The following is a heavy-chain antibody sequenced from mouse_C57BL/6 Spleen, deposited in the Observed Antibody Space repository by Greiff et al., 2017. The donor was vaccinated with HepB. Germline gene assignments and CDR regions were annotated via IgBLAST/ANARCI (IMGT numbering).Heavy chain of an antibody. CDR2: IYPGDGDT. CDR1: GYAFSSSW. Sequence: VQLQQSGPELVKPGASVKISCKASGYAFSSSWMNWVKQRPGKGLEWIGRIYPGDGDTNYNGKFKGKATLTADKSSSTAYIQLSSLTSEDSAVYFCARVDDYDGDYAMDYWGQGTSVTVSS. D-gene: IGHD2-4*01. V-gene: IGHV1-82*01. J-gene: IGHJ4*01. CDR3: ARVDDYDGDYAMDY.